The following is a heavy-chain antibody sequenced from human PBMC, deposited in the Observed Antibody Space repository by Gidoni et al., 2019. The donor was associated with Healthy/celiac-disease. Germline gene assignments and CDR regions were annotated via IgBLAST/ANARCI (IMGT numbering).Heavy chain of an antibody. CDR1: GFTFSSYW. CDR2: INSDGSST. J-gene: IGHJ6*02. Sequence: EVQLVESGGGLVQPGGSLRLSCAASGFTFSSYWMHWVRQAPGKGLVWVSRINSDGSSTSYADSVKGRFTISRDNAKNTLYLQMNSLRAEDTAVYYCATVSSTSCYSHSPPCMDVWGQGTTVTVSS. D-gene: IGHD2-2*01. V-gene: IGHV3-74*01. CDR3: ATVSSTSCYSHSPPCMDV.